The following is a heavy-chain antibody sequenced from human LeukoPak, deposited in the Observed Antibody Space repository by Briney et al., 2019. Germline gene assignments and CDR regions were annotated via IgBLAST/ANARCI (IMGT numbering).Heavy chain of an antibody. V-gene: IGHV3-30*18. J-gene: IGHJ4*02. CDR1: GFTFSTFG. CDR3: AKEQAAYGGYVFDF. D-gene: IGHD6-25*01. Sequence: PGGSLRLSCAASGFTFSTFGMNWVRHAPGKGLEWMAVISSDGGNKHYAGSVKGRFTISRDNSKNTLSLQMNSLRAEDTAVYYCAKEQAAYGGYVFDFWGQGTVVSVS. CDR2: ISSDGGNK.